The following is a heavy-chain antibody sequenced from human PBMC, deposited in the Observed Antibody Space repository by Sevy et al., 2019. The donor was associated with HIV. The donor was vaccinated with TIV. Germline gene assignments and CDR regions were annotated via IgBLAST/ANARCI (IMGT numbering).Heavy chain of an antibody. J-gene: IGHJ4*02. CDR2: IKQDGSEK. D-gene: IGHD6-19*01. Sequence: GGSLRLSCAASGFTFSSYWMSWVRQAPGKGLEWVANIKQDGSEKYYVDSVKGRFTISRDNAKNSLYLQMNSLRAEDTAVYYCARDRLAVAGYFDYWGQGTLVTVSS. CDR1: GFTFSSYW. V-gene: IGHV3-7*01. CDR3: ARDRLAVAGYFDY.